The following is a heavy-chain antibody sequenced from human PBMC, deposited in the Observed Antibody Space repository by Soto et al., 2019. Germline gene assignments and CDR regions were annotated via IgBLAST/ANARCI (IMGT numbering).Heavy chain of an antibody. J-gene: IGHJ6*02. CDR3: ARDYETSSAGYYYYVMEV. CDR2: ISHDGNIK. CDR1: GFTFTSYA. D-gene: IGHD2-2*01. Sequence: QVQLVESGGGVVQPGRSLRLSCGASGFTFTSYAMHWVRQAPGKGLEWVATISHDGNIKYYADSVKGRFAISRDNSMNAIFLQMNSLRPEDTARYYCARDYETSSAGYYYYVMEVWGHGTTVTVSS. V-gene: IGHV3-30*09.